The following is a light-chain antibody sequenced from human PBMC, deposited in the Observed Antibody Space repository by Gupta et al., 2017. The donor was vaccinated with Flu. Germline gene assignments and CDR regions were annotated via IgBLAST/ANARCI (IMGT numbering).Light chain of an antibody. Sequence: DVVMTQPSAPPPAFPLERATSNCKSSHSVLNSSKNKNYLTWYQQKAGQPPKLLIYWASIRESGVPDRFSGSGSGTNFTLTISGLQAEDVAVYYCQQYYSTPRTFGQGTKVEIK. V-gene: IGKV4-1*01. CDR2: WAS. CDR3: QQYYSTPRT. J-gene: IGKJ1*01. CDR1: HSVLNSSKNKNY.